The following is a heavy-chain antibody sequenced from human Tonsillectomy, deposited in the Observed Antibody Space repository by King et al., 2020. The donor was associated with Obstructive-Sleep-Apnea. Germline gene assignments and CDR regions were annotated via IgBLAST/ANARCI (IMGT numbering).Heavy chain of an antibody. V-gene: IGHV4-39*01. Sequence: QLQESGPGLVKPSETLSLTCTVSAGSISSSSYYWGWIRQPPGKGLEWIGNIFYSGSTYYNPSLKSRVTISVDTSKNQFSLKLSSVTAADTAVYYCARRNYYDSSGYYYSIGEAFDIWGQGTMVTVSS. D-gene: IGHD3-22*01. J-gene: IGHJ3*02. CDR3: ARRNYYDSSGYYYSIGEAFDI. CDR2: IFYSGST. CDR1: AGSISSSSYY.